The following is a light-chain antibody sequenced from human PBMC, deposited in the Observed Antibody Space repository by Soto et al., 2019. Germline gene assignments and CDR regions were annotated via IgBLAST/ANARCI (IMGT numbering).Light chain of an antibody. Sequence: QSALTQPASVSGSPGQSITISCTGTSSDVGSYNLVCWYQQHPGKAHKLMIYEGSKRHSGVSNRFSSSKSGNTASLTISGHQAEDGGDYYCCSYAGSSTLYVLGTGTKLTAL. CDR3: CSYAGSSTLYV. CDR2: EGS. CDR1: SSDVGSYNL. J-gene: IGLJ1*01. V-gene: IGLV2-23*01.